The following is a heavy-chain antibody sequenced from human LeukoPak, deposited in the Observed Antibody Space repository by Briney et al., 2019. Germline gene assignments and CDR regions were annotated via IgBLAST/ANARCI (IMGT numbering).Heavy chain of an antibody. D-gene: IGHD3-10*01. V-gene: IGHV4-38-2*02. CDR3: ARGSGSGNYVLDY. CDR1: GYSISSGYY. CDR2: IYHTGST. Sequence: SETLSLTCSVSGYSISSGYYWGWIRQPLGKGLEWIGSIYHTGSTYFNPSLKSRVTISVDTSKNQFSLKLNSMTAADTAVYFCARGSGSGNYVLDYWGQGTLVTVSS. J-gene: IGHJ4*02.